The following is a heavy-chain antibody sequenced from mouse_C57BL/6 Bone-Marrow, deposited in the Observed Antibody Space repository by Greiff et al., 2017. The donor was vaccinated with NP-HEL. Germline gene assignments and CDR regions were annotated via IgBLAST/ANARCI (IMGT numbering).Heavy chain of an antibody. V-gene: IGHV1-42*01. D-gene: IGHD1-1*01. CDR3: ARSLDYYGSSYPYAMDY. J-gene: IGHJ4*01. CDR1: GYSFTGYY. Sequence: EVQLQQSGPELVKPGASVKISCKASGYSFTGYYMNWVRQSPEKSLEWIGEINPSTGGTTYNQKFKAKATLTVDKSSSTAYMQLKSLTSEDSAVYYCARSLDYYGSSYPYAMDYWGQGTSVTVSS. CDR2: INPSTGGT.